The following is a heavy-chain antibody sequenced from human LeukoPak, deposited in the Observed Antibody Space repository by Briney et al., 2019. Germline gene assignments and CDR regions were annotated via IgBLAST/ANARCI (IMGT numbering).Heavy chain of an antibody. CDR1: GFTFSSYA. D-gene: IGHD4-17*01. V-gene: IGHV3-30-3*01. CDR3: ARANEAVTTWRYYYGMDV. J-gene: IGHJ6*02. Sequence: PGGSLRLSCAASGFTFSSYAMHWVRQAPGKGLEWVAVISYDGGNKYYADSVKGRFTISGDNSKNTLYLQMNSLRAEDTAVYYCARANEAVTTWRYYYGMDVWGQGTTVTVSS. CDR2: ISYDGGNK.